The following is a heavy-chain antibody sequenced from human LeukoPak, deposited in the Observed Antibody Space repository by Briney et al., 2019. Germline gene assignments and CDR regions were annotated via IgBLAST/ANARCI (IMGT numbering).Heavy chain of an antibody. CDR1: DGSINSYY. Sequence: SETLSLTCSVSDGSINSYYWNWIRRPPGKGLEWIGYIYYNGNTNYSPSLKSRVTMSVDTSKNLFSLRLSSVTAADTAVYYCARQASGNYYYGMDVWGQGTTVTVSS. CDR3: ARQASGNYYYGMDV. J-gene: IGHJ6*02. D-gene: IGHD3-10*01. V-gene: IGHV4-59*01. CDR2: IYYNGNT.